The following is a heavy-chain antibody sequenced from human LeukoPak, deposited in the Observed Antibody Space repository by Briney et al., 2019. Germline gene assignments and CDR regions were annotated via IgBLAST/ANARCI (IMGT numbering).Heavy chain of an antibody. CDR1: GGSISSGDYH. Sequence: PSETLSLTCTVSGGSISSGDYHWSWIRQHPGKGLEWIGHIYDGGSSYYKPSLKSRVTISVDASNNQFSLKLSSVTAADTAVYYCAIYFAGAGGRGTWGQGTLVTVSS. J-gene: IGHJ4*02. D-gene: IGHD2/OR15-2a*01. V-gene: IGHV4-31*03. CDR3: AIYFAGAGGRGT. CDR2: IYDGGSS.